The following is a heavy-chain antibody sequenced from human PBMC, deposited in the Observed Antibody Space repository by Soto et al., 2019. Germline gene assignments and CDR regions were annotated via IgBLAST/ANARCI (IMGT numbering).Heavy chain of an antibody. CDR1: GGTFNTYT. CDR2: FIAILDMA. V-gene: IGHV1-69*02. Sequence: QVQVVQSGAEVKKPESSVKVSCKPSGGTFNTYTVNWVRLAPGHGLEWMGRFIAILDMANYAQKFQDRVTITADRSTFTADMELNSLTSNDTAVYYCAITYCRDNSCPRDFDFWGPGTRVTVSS. J-gene: IGHJ4*02. D-gene: IGHD2-21*01. CDR3: AITYCRDNSCPRDFDF.